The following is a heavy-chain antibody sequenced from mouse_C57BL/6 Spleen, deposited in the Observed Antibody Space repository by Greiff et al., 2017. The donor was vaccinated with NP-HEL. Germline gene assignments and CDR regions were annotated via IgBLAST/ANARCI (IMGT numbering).Heavy chain of an antibody. CDR1: GYTFTSYW. V-gene: IGHV1-64*01. Sequence: QVQLQQPGAELVMPGASVKLSCKASGYTFTSYWMHWVKQRPGQGLEWIGMIHPNSGSTNYNEKFKSKATLTVDKSSSTAYMQLSSLTSEDSAVYYCARSDDYDVGFAYWGQGTLVTVSA. D-gene: IGHD2-4*01. CDR3: ARSDDYDVGFAY. CDR2: IHPNSGST. J-gene: IGHJ3*01.